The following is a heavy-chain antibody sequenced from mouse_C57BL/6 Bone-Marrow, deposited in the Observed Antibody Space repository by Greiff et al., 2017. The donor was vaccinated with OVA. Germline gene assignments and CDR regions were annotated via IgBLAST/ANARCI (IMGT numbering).Heavy chain of an antibody. J-gene: IGHJ2*01. V-gene: IGHV1-22*01. CDR2: INPNNGGT. CDR1: GYTFTDYN. CDR3: ARPLAGFDY. Sequence: VQLQQSGPELVKPGASVTMSCKASGYTFTDYNMPWVKQSHGKSLEWIGYINPNNGGTSYNQKFKGKATLTVNTSSSTAYMELRSLTSEDSAVYYCARPLAGFDYWGQGTTLTVSS.